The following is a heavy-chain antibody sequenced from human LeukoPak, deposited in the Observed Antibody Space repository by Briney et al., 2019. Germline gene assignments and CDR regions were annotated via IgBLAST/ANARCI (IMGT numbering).Heavy chain of an antibody. CDR2: IYHSGST. Sequence: SETLSLTCTVSGVSISTYYWNWIRQPPGKGLEWIRYIYHSGSTNYNPSLQSRVTISVDTSKNQFSLNLNSVTAVDTAVYYCARGGAARLHFQNWGQGTLVTVSS. CDR1: GVSISTYY. CDR3: ARGGAARLHFQN. D-gene: IGHD6-6*01. J-gene: IGHJ1*01. V-gene: IGHV4-59*01.